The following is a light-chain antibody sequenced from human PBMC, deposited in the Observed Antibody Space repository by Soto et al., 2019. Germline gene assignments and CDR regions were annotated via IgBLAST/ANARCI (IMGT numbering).Light chain of an antibody. J-gene: IGKJ1*01. V-gene: IGKV3-20*01. CDR3: QQYGNSLWT. Sequence: EVVLTQSPDILSLSPGERATLSCRASQSVSGSYLAWYQQKPGQAPRVLIFGASTRATGIPDRISGSGSGTDFTLTISRLEPEDSAVYYCQQYGNSLWTFGQGTKVEI. CDR1: QSVSGSY. CDR2: GAS.